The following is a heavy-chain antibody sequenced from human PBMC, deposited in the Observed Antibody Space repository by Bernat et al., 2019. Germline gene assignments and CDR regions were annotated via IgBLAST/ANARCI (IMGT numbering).Heavy chain of an antibody. CDR1: GFTFSSYA. V-gene: IGHV3-30*01. Sequence: QVPLVESGGGVVQPGRSLRLSCAASGFTFSSYAMHWVRQGPGKGLEWVAFISYDGSKKYYADSAKGRFTISRDNSKNTLYVQMNSLRAEDTAVYYCARDGIDCSSTSCYSESSGAFDIWGQGTVVTVSS. D-gene: IGHD2-2*02. CDR3: ARDGIDCSSTSCYSESSGAFDI. CDR2: ISYDGSKK. J-gene: IGHJ3*02.